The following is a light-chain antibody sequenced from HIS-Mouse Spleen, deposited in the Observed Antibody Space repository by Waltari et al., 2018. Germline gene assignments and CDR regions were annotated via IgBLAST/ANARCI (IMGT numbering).Light chain of an antibody. CDR1: SSDVGGYNY. CDR2: DVS. J-gene: IGLJ1*01. Sequence: QSALTQPASVSGSPGQSITISCTGTSSDVGGYNYVSWYQQHPGKAPKLMIYDVSNRPSGFSNRFSGSESGNTASLTISGLQAEDEAEYYFSSYTSSSTYVFGTGTKVTVL. V-gene: IGLV2-14*03. CDR3: SSYTSSSTYV.